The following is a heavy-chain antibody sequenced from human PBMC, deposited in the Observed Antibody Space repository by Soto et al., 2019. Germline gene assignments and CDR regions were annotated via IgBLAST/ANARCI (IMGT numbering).Heavy chain of an antibody. V-gene: IGHV1-18*01. CDR1: GYTFTSYG. CDR3: ARDPPTIAAAGRENC. J-gene: IGHJ4*02. Sequence: QVQLVQSGAEVKKPGASVKVSCKASGYTFTSYGISWVRQAPGQGLEWMGWISAYNGNTNYAQKLQGRITMTTDTSTRTDYMERRRLRSDETAVYYCARDPPTIAAAGRENCWGQGTLVTVSS. CDR2: ISAYNGNT. D-gene: IGHD6-13*01.